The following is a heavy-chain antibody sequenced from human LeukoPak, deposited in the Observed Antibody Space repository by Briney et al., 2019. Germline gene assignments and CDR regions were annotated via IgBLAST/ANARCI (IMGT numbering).Heavy chain of an antibody. J-gene: IGHJ4*02. Sequence: PGRSLRLSCAASGFTFGSYGMHWVRQAPGKGLEWVAVISYDGSNKYYADSVKGRFTISRDNSKNTLYLQMNSLRAEDTAVYYCAKEEQYSYAIWGQGTLVTVSS. CDR3: AKEEQYSYAI. CDR2: ISYDGSNK. D-gene: IGHD5-18*01. CDR1: GFTFGSYG. V-gene: IGHV3-30*18.